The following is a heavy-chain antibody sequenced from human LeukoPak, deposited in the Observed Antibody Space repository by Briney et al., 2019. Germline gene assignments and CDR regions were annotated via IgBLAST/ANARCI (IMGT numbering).Heavy chain of an antibody. J-gene: IGHJ4*02. CDR3: ARRTHYDSSIDY. D-gene: IGHD3-22*01. Sequence: GESLKISCKASGYRFTTDYIGWVRQMPGKGLEWMGIIYPDDSETNYSPSFQGQVSMSVDKSITTAYLQWSSLKASDTAMYYCARRTHYDSSIDYWGQGTLVTVPS. V-gene: IGHV5-51*01. CDR2: IYPDDSET. CDR1: GYRFTTDY.